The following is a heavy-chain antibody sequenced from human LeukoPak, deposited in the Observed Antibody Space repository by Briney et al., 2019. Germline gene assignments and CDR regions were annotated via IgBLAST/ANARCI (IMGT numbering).Heavy chain of an antibody. CDR2: ISNDGNDE. D-gene: IGHD2-8*01. Sequence: GGSLRLSCAASGFTFNMHAMHWVRQAPGKGLEWVAVISNDGNDEYYADSVRGRFPISRDNLQNTVFLQMNNLRPEDTAVYYCAKARHCTTATCASAAFDAWGQGTMVTVSS. J-gene: IGHJ3*01. V-gene: IGHV3-30-3*01. CDR3: AKARHCTTATCASAAFDA. CDR1: GFTFNMHA.